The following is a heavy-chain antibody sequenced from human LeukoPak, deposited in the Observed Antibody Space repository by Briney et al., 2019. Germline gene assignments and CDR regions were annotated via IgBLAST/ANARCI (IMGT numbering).Heavy chain of an antibody. CDR3: ARDGTPVTTDY. D-gene: IGHD4-17*01. Sequence: GESLRLSCAASGFTFSSYSMNWVRQAPGKGLEWVSSISSSSSYIYYADSVKGRFTISRDNAKNSLYLQMNSLRAEDTAVYYCARDGTPVTTDYWGQGTLVTVSS. J-gene: IGHJ4*02. V-gene: IGHV3-21*01. CDR2: ISSSSSYI. CDR1: GFTFSSYS.